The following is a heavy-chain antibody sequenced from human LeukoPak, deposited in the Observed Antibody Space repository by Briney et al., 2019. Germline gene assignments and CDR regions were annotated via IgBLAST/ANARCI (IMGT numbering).Heavy chain of an antibody. CDR3: ARRAGFFGMDTAMVPPGYYYMDV. V-gene: IGHV1-8*03. Sequence: GASVKVSCKASGYTFTSYDINWVRQATGQGLEWMGWMNPNSGNTVYAQKFQGRVTITRNTSISTAYMELSSLRSEDTAVYYCARRAGFFGMDTAMVPPGYYYMDVWGKGTTVTISS. D-gene: IGHD5-18*01. J-gene: IGHJ6*03. CDR2: MNPNSGNT. CDR1: GYTFTSYD.